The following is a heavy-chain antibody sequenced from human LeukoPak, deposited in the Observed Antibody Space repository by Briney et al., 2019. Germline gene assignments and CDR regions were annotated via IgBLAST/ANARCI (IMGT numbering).Heavy chain of an antibody. CDR1: GFTFSSSA. V-gene: IGHV3-23*01. Sequence: AGSLRLSCSASGFTFSSSAMSWVRQAPGKGLEWVSDISGSGASTYYADSVKGRFIISRDNSKNTLYLRMNSLRAEDTAVYYCAKHRAYSSDYFDPWGQGTLVTVSS. J-gene: IGHJ5*02. CDR2: ISGSGAST. D-gene: IGHD5-18*01. CDR3: AKHRAYSSDYFDP.